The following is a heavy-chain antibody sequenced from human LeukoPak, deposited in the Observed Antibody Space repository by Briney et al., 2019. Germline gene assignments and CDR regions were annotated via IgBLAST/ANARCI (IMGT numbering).Heavy chain of an antibody. D-gene: IGHD3-22*01. CDR3: ARDMGSGYYYGAFDI. Sequence: GGSLRLSCAASGFTFSSYGMHWVRQAPGKGLEWVAVIWYDGSNKYYADSVKGRFTISRDNAKNSLYLQMNSLRAEDTAVYYCARDMGSGYYYGAFDIWGQGTMVTVSS. CDR2: IWYDGSNK. J-gene: IGHJ3*02. V-gene: IGHV3-33*01. CDR1: GFTFSSYG.